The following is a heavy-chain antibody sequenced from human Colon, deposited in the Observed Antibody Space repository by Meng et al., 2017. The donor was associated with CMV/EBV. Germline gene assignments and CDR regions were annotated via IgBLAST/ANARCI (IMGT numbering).Heavy chain of an antibody. Sequence: GESLKISCAASGFTFSSYWMSWVRQAPGKGLEWVANMRQDGNEKYYVDSVKGRFTISRDNAKNSLSLQMNSLRAEDTAMYYCASEWGTSGYWGQGTTVTVSS. CDR3: ASEWGTSGY. J-gene: IGHJ6*02. CDR1: GFTFSSYW. D-gene: IGHD3-16*01. V-gene: IGHV3-7*01. CDR2: MRQDGNEK.